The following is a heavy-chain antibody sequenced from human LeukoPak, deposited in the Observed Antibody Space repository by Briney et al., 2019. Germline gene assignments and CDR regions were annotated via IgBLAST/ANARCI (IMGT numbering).Heavy chain of an antibody. Sequence: PGGSLRLSCEASGFTFSSYSMNWVRQAPGKGLEWVSSISSSSSYIYYADSVKGRFTISRDNAKNSLYLQMNSLRAEDTAVYYCASGEGGIAAAGTRDYWGQGTLVTVSS. CDR1: GFTFSSYS. V-gene: IGHV3-21*01. D-gene: IGHD6-13*01. CDR3: ASGEGGIAAAGTRDY. J-gene: IGHJ4*02. CDR2: ISSSSSYI.